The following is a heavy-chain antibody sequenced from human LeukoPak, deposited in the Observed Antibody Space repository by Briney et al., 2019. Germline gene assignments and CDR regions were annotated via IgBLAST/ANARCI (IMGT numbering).Heavy chain of an antibody. CDR3: ASHGYSSSWSFDY. CDR2: IDPSDSYT. Sequence: GESLRISCKGSGYSLTSYWISWVRQMPGKGLEWMGRIDPSDSYTNYSPSFQGHVTISADKSISTAYLQWSSLKASDTAMYYCASHGYSSSWSFDYWGQGTLVTVSS. J-gene: IGHJ4*02. D-gene: IGHD6-13*01. V-gene: IGHV5-10-1*01. CDR1: GYSLTSYW.